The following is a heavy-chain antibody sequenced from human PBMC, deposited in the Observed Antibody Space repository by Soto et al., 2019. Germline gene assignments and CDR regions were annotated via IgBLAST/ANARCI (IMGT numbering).Heavy chain of an antibody. D-gene: IGHD3-10*01. CDR1: GGTFSSYA. J-gene: IGHJ6*03. Sequence: ASVKVSCKASGGTFSSYAISWVRQAPGQGLEWIGGIIPIFGTANYAQKFQGRVTITADESTSTAYMELRSLRSEDTAVYYCARLPLGGSYYNYYYYYYMDVWGKGTTVTVSS. CDR2: IIPIFGTA. CDR3: ARLPLGGSYYNYYYYYYMDV. V-gene: IGHV1-69*13.